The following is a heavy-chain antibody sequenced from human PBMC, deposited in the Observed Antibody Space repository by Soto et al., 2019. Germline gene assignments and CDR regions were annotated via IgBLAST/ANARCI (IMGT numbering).Heavy chain of an antibody. CDR2: IYYSGST. V-gene: IGHV4-30-4*01. CDR3: ARDRWLQLNYYGMDV. D-gene: IGHD5-12*01. CDR1: GGSISSGDYY. Sequence: SETLSLTCTVSGGSISSGDYYWSWIRQPPGKGLEWIGYIYYSGSTYYNPSLKSRVTISVDTSKNQFSLKLSSVTAVDTAVYYCARDRWLQLNYYGMDVWGQGTTVTV. J-gene: IGHJ6*02.